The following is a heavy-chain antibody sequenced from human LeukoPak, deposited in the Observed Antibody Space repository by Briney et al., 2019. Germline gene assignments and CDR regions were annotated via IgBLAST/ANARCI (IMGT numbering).Heavy chain of an antibody. CDR3: AKIDYSSYYNDAFDV. CDR1: GGSLSGYY. Sequence: PSENLSLTCAVYGGSLSGYYWGWLRQPPGKGLQWVGELNHSGRTNYNPSLTSRVTISVDTSKNLFSLQLNSVTAPDTAVYYRAKIDYSSYYNDAFDVAGQGTMVTVSS. D-gene: IGHD4-11*01. J-gene: IGHJ3*01. V-gene: IGHV4-34*01. CDR2: LNHSGRT.